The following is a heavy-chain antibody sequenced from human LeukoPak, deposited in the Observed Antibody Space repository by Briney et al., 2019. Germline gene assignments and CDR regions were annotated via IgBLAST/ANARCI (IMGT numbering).Heavy chain of an antibody. D-gene: IGHD5-24*01. J-gene: IGHJ4*02. CDR2: VYYTGST. Sequence: SETLSLTCTVSGDSISGSSYYWAWIRQPPGKGLEWTGSVYYTGSTYYMSSLKSRVTISADTSKNLFSLKVNSMTAADTAVYYCARHGPPMQRQFYDSWGQGTLVTVSS. V-gene: IGHV4-39*01. CDR3: ARHGPPMQRQFYDS. CDR1: GDSISGSSYY.